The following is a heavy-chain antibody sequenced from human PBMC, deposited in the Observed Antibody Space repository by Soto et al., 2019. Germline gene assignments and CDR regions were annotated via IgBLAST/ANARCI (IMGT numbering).Heavy chain of an antibody. J-gene: IGHJ4*02. V-gene: IGHV4-4*02. D-gene: IGHD1-26*01. CDR2: IYHSGST. Sequence: QVQLQESGPGLVKPSGTLSLTCAVSGGFINTSNWWNWVRQPPGKGLEWIGEIYHSGSTNYNPSLQSRVTMSIDTSKNLFSLKLNSLTAADTAVYYCATDALLSVGSELWDWGPGTLVTVSS. CDR3: ATDALLSVGSELWD. CDR1: GGFINTSNW.